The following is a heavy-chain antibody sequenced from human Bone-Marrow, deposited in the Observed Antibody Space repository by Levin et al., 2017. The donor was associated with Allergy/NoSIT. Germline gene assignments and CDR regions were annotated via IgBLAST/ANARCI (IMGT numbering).Heavy chain of an antibody. CDR3: VREGNYQLLDAFDI. J-gene: IGHJ3*02. CDR1: GFTFSSYD. Sequence: GESLKISCAASGFTFSSYDFHWVRQPTGKGLEWVSAIGTVGDTHYEGSVKGRFTISRENAKNSLYLQMNSLRAGDTAVYYCVREGNYQLLDAFDIWGQGTMVTVSS. D-gene: IGHD1-7*01. CDR2: IGTVGDT. V-gene: IGHV3-13*04.